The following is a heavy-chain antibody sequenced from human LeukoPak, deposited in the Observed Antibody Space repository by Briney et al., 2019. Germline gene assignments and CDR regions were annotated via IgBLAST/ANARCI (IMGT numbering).Heavy chain of an antibody. CDR1: GYTFTSYG. CDR2: ISAYNGNT. V-gene: IGHV1-18*01. D-gene: IGHD2-2*01. J-gene: IGHJ5*02. Sequence: ASVKVSCKASGYTFTSYGISWVRQAPGQGLEWMGWISAYNGNTNYAQKLQGRVTMTTDTSTSTAYMELTSLRSDDTAVYYCAASCSSTSCSRSNWFDPWGQGTLVTVYS. CDR3: AASCSSTSCSRSNWFDP.